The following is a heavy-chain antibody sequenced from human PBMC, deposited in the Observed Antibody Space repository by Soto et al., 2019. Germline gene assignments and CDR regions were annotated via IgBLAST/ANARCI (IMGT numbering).Heavy chain of an antibody. V-gene: IGHV3-23*01. J-gene: IGHJ3*01. CDR3: AKARGYSYRWAKSDAFDV. CDR1: GFTFSNNA. D-gene: IGHD5-18*01. Sequence: EVQLLESGGGLVQPGGSLRLSCAASGFTFSNNAMSWVRQAPGKGLEWFSSISGSGGNTYYAESVNGRFTISRDNSKNTLYVQINALRAEDTAVYYCAKARGYSYRWAKSDAFDVWGQGTMVTVSS. CDR2: ISGSGGNT.